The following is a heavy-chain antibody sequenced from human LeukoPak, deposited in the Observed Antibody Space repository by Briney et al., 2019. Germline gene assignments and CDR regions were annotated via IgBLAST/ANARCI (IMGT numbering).Heavy chain of an antibody. D-gene: IGHD3-22*01. CDR1: GYTFTSYD. CDR2: MNPNSGDT. Sequence: ASVKVSCKASGYTFTSYDINWVRQATGQGLEWMGWMNPNSGDTGYAQNFQGRVTMTRDTSINTAYMELSSLRSEDTGVYYCARGPYYDSRGYTYYYMDVWGKGTTVTISS. CDR3: ARGPYYDSRGYTYYYMDV. V-gene: IGHV1-8*01. J-gene: IGHJ6*03.